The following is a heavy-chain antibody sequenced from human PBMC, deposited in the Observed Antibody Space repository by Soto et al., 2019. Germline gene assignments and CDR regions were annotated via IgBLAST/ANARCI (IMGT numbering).Heavy chain of an antibody. Sequence: EVQLVESGGGLVQPGGSLRLSCAASGFTFSNYAMHWVRQAPGKGLEYVSAISSNGGSTYYANSVKGRFTISRDNSKNTLYLQMGSLRAEDMAVYYCARNLYSSYGMDVWGQGTTVTVSS. CDR1: GFTFSNYA. V-gene: IGHV3-64*01. CDR2: ISSNGGST. CDR3: ARNLYSSYGMDV. J-gene: IGHJ6*02. D-gene: IGHD6-19*01.